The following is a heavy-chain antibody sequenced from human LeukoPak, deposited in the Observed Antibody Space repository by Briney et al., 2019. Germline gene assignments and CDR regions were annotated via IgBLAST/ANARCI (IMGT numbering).Heavy chain of an antibody. CDR2: IYHSGRT. V-gene: IGHV4-38-2*01. CDR1: GYSISSGYY. D-gene: IGHD4-23*01. Sequence: KPSETLSLTCAVSGYSISSGYYWGWIRLPPGKGLEWIGSIYHSGRTYYNPSLKSRVTISVDTSKNQFSLKLSSVTAADTAVYYCARPGYGGNSPFDYWGQGTLVTVSS. CDR3: ARPGYGGNSPFDY. J-gene: IGHJ4*02.